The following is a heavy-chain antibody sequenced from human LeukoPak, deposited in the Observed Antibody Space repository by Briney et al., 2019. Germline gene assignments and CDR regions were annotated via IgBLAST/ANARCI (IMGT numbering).Heavy chain of an antibody. J-gene: IGHJ4*02. D-gene: IGHD3-10*01. V-gene: IGHV4-34*01. CDR3: AGATATGTGRAFHY. Sequence: SETLSLTCAVYGESITAYYWTWIRQPPGKRLEWIGEVRHSGSTNYNPSLKSRVTMSVDMSKNQFSLKLNSVTAADTAVFYCAGATATGTGRAFHYWAQGNLVPVSS. CDR1: GESITAYY. CDR2: VRHSGST.